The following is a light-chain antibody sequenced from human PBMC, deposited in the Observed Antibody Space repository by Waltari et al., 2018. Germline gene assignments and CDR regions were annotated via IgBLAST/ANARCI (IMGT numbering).Light chain of an antibody. J-gene: IGLJ3*02. CDR3: NSFTSTTTWL. V-gene: IGLV2-14*01. Sequence: QSALTQPASVSGSPGQSITISCTGTSSDVGGYNFVSWYQHHPNKAPKLILYEVNYRPSGVSDRCAGAKSGNTASLTISGLQAEDEADYYCNSFTSTTTWLFGGGTKLTVL. CDR2: EVN. CDR1: SSDVGGYNF.